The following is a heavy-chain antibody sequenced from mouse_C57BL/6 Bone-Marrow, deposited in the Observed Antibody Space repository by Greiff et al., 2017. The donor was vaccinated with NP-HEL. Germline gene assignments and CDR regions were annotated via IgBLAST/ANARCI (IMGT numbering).Heavy chain of an antibody. CDR2: IDPANGNT. Sequence: EVKLVESVAELVRPGASVKLSCTASGFNIKNTYMHWVKQRPEQGLEWIGRIDPANGNTKYAPKFQGKATITADTSSNTAYLQLSSLTSEDTAIYYCARSRPIYYDYDYFDYWGQGTTLTVSS. CDR3: ARSRPIYYDYDYFDY. V-gene: IGHV14-3*01. D-gene: IGHD2-4*01. CDR1: GFNIKNTY. J-gene: IGHJ2*01.